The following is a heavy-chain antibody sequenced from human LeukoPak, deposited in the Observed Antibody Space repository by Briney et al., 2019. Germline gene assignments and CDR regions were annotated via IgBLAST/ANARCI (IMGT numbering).Heavy chain of an antibody. Sequence: PGGSLRLSCAASGFTFSSYWMSWVRQAPGKGLEWVANIKQDGSEKYYVDSVKGRFTISRDNAKNSLYLQMNSLRAEDTAVYYCARIIVVVGVGAFDIWGQGTMVTVSS. D-gene: IGHD3-22*01. V-gene: IGHV3-7*01. J-gene: IGHJ3*02. CDR1: GFTFSSYW. CDR2: IKQDGSEK. CDR3: ARIIVVVGVGAFDI.